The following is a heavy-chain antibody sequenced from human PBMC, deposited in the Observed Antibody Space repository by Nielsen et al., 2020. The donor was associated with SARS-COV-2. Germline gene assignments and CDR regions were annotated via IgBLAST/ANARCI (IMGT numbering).Heavy chain of an antibody. V-gene: IGHV3-48*03. CDR3: ARDRLGTYYYGSGSYKYYYYGMDV. CDR2: ISSSGSTI. J-gene: IGHJ6*02. Sequence: WIRQPPGKGLEWVSYISSSGSTIYYADSVKGRFTISRDNAKNSLYLQMNSLRAEDTAVYYCARDRLGTYYYGSGSYKYYYYGMDVWGQGTTVTVSS. D-gene: IGHD3-10*01.